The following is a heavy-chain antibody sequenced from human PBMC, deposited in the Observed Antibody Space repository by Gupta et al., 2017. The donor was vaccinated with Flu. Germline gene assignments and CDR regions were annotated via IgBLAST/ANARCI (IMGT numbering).Heavy chain of an antibody. D-gene: IGHD6-13*01. CDR2: ISSSSSYT. V-gene: IGHV3-11*03. Sequence: ESYALWICQAPGKGLEWVSYISSSSSYTNYADSVKGRFTISRDNAKNSLYLQMNSLRAEDTAVYYCARPGYSSSWYWIDYWGQGTLVTVSS. J-gene: IGHJ4*02. CDR1: ESY. CDR3: ARPGYSSSWYWIDY.